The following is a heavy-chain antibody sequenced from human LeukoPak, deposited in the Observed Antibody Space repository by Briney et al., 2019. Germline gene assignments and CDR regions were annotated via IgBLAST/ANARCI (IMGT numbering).Heavy chain of an antibody. CDR1: GFTFGSYE. Sequence: PGGSLRLSCAASGFTFGSYEMNWDRQAPGKGLEWDSYISSSGSTIYYADSVKGRFTISRDNAKNSLYLQMNSLRAEDTAVYYCAELGITMIGGVWGKGTTVTISS. CDR3: AELGITMIGGV. J-gene: IGHJ6*04. CDR2: ISSSGSTI. V-gene: IGHV3-48*03. D-gene: IGHD3-10*02.